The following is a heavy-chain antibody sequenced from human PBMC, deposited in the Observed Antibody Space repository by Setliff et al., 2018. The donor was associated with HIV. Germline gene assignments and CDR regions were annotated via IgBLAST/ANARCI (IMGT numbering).Heavy chain of an antibody. J-gene: IGHJ6*03. Sequence: ASVKVSCKASGYTFTTYYVHWVRQAPGQGLEWMGILNPSGDSTAYAQQFQGRVTMTRDTSTSTVYMELSSLRSEDTATYYCAHSPRRGYSYGSFYYHYYYMDVWGKGSTVTVSS. CDR2: LNPSGDST. CDR3: AHSPRRGYSYGSFYYHYYYMDV. CDR1: GYTFTTYY. D-gene: IGHD5-18*01. V-gene: IGHV1-46*01.